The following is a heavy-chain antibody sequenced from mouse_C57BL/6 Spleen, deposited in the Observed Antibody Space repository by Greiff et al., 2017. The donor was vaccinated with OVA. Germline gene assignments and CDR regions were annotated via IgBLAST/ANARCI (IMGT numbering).Heavy chain of an antibody. J-gene: IGHJ1*03. CDR3: ARRDYYGSSYGYFDV. V-gene: IGHV1-50*01. CDR2: IDPSDSYT. Sequence: VQLQQPGAELVKPGASVKLSCKASGYTFTSYWMQWVKQRPGQGLEWIGEIDPSDSYTNYNQKLKGKATLTVDTSSSTAYMQLSSLTSEDSSVYYCARRDYYGSSYGYFDVWGTGTTVTVSS. D-gene: IGHD1-1*01. CDR1: GYTFTSYW.